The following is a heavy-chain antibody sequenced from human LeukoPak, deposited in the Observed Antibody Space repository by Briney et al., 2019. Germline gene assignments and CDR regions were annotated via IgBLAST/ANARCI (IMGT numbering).Heavy chain of an antibody. Sequence: SETLSLTCAVSGYSISSGYYWGWIRQPPVKGLEWIGSIYHSGSTYYNPSLKSRVTISVDTSKNQFSLKLSSVTAADTAVYYCASRHCTNGVCYDYYFDYWGQGTLVTVSS. CDR1: GYSISSGYY. CDR2: IYHSGST. CDR3: ASRHCTNGVCYDYYFDY. V-gene: IGHV4-38-2*01. J-gene: IGHJ4*02. D-gene: IGHD2-8*01.